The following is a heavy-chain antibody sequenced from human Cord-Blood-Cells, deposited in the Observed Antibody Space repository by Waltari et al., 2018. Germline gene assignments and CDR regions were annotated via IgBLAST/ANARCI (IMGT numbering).Heavy chain of an antibody. V-gene: IGHV4-31*03. CDR1: GGSITSGGYY. CDR3: ARDRIAAAGRYYYYYMDV. CDR2: IYYSGST. J-gene: IGHJ6*03. Sequence: QVQLQESGPGLVKPSQTLSLTCTVSGGSITSGGYYWSWIRPPPGKGLEWIGYIYYSGSTYYNPSLKSRVTISVDTSKNQFSLKLSSVTAADTAVYYCARDRIAAAGRYYYYYMDVWGKGTTVTVSS. D-gene: IGHD6-13*01.